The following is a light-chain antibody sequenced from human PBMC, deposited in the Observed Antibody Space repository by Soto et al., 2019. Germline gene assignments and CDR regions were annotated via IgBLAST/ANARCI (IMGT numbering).Light chain of an antibody. Sequence: QSVLTQPPSASGSPGQSVTISCTGTSSDVGGYDSVSWYQHHPGKAPKVMIYEVSKRPPGVPDRFSGARSGNTASLTVSGLQAEDEADYYCSSYAGSNTPYVFGAGTKLTVL. V-gene: IGLV2-8*01. CDR3: SSYAGSNTPYV. CDR1: SSDVGGYDS. CDR2: EVS. J-gene: IGLJ1*01.